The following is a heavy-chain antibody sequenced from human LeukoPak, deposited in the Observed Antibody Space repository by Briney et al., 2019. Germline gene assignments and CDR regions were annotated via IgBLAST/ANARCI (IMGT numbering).Heavy chain of an antibody. CDR2: ISSNGDNT. V-gene: IGHV3-64D*06. CDR3: VRGTGY. CDR1: GFTFSTYV. Sequence: GGSLTLSCSVSGFTFSTYVMHWVRQAPGKGLEYVSAISSNGDNTYYADSVKGRFTISRDNSKNALYLQMSSLRADDTAVYYCVRGTGYWGQGTLVTVSS. J-gene: IGHJ4*02.